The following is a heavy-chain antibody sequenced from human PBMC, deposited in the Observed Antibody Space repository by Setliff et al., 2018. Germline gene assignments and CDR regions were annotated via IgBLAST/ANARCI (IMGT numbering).Heavy chain of an antibody. D-gene: IGHD7-27*01. CDR2: THTDGITI. Sequence: PGGSLRLSCEASGFTFRTYEMIWVRQAPGKGLERVSKTHTDGITIYSDSVKGRFTISRDNAKNSLYLQMNSLRAEDTAVYFCASIDWGENFYNMDVWGKGTTVTVSS. V-gene: IGHV3-48*03. J-gene: IGHJ6*03. CDR3: ASIDWGENFYNMDV. CDR1: GFTFRTYE.